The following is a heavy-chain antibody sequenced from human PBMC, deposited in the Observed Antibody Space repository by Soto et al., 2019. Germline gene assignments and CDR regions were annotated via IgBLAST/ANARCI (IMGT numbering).Heavy chain of an antibody. D-gene: IGHD2-15*01. Sequence: SETLSLTCAVYGGSFSGYYWSWIRQPPGKGLEWIGEINHSGSTNYNPSLKSRVTISVDTSKNQFSLKLSSVTAADTAVYYCARDGGYCSGGSCYSLVTTVYMDVWGKGTTVTVSS. J-gene: IGHJ6*03. V-gene: IGHV4-34*01. CDR2: INHSGST. CDR3: ARDGGYCSGGSCYSLVTTVYMDV. CDR1: GGSFSGYY.